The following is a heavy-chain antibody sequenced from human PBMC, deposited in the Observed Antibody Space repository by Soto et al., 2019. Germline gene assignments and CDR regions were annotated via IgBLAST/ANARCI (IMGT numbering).Heavy chain of an antibody. D-gene: IGHD7-27*01. CDR3: TRGGNWGYC. Sequence: QVQLEESGGGVVQPGTSLRLSCAASGFTFSIYGMHWVRQAPGKGLEWVAFIRYDGGTTNYADSVEGRFTISRDNYKNTVSLQMNSLRAEDTAVYYCTRGGNWGYCWCQGALFTVSS. CDR2: IRYDGGTT. V-gene: IGHV3-33*01. J-gene: IGHJ4*02. CDR1: GFTFSIYG.